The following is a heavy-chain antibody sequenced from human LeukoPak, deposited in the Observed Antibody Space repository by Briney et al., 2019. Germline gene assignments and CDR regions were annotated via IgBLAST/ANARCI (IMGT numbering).Heavy chain of an antibody. CDR2: IRSKAYGGTT. D-gene: IGHD2-21*01. Sequence: GGSLRLSCTASGFTFGDYAMGWFRQAPGKGLEWVGFIRSKAYGGTTEYAASVKGRFTISRDDSKSIAYLQMNSLKTEDTAVYYCTRDVFGYWGQGTLVTVSS. CDR3: TRDVFGY. CDR1: GFTFGDYA. J-gene: IGHJ4*02. V-gene: IGHV3-49*03.